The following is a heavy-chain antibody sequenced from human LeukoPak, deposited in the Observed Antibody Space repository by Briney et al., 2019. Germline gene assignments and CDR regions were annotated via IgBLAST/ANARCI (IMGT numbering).Heavy chain of an antibody. V-gene: IGHV1-18*04. CDR2: ISAYNGNT. CDR3: ARDRDYGAPFTFDY. D-gene: IGHD4-17*01. CDR1: GYTFTIYG. Sequence: ASVNVSCKASGYTFTIYGISWVRQAPGQGLEWMGWISAYNGNTNYAQKLQGRVTMNTDTSTSTAYMELRSLRSDDTAVYYCARDRDYGAPFTFDYWGQGTLVTVSS. J-gene: IGHJ4*02.